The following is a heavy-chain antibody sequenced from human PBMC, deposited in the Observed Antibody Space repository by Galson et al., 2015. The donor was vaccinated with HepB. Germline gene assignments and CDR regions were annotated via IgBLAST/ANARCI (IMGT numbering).Heavy chain of an antibody. J-gene: IGHJ4*02. D-gene: IGHD6-19*01. CDR3: AKVGRQWQVRPGYYFDF. CDR2: ISGSSDST. CDR1: GFTLSNSA. V-gene: IGHV3-23*01. Sequence: SLRLSCAASGFTLSNSAMGWVRQAPGKGLEWVSAISGSSDSTYFADSVKGRFTISRDISKNTLYLQMNSLRVEDTAVYYCAKVGRQWQVRPGYYFDFWGQGTLVTVSS.